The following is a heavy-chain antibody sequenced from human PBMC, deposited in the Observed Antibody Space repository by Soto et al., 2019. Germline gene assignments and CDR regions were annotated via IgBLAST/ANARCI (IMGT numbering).Heavy chain of an antibody. CDR1: GFTFSSYS. CDR2: ISSSFT. J-gene: IGHJ4*02. Sequence: GGSLRLSCATSGFTFSSYSMNWVRQAPGKGLEWISCISSSFTWYADSVKGRFTISRDNAKNSLYLQMNSLRDEDTAVYYCARDAAYSFDYWGQGTLVTVSS. CDR3: ARDAAYSFDY. D-gene: IGHD5-18*01. V-gene: IGHV3-48*02.